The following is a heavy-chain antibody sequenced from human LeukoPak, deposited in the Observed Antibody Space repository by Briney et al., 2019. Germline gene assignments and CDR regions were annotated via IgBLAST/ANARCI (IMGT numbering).Heavy chain of an antibody. J-gene: IGHJ6*02. Sequence: SETLSLTCTVSGDSISSRDSYWGWIRQHPGEGLEWIVYMFYGGGTYYNPSLKSRVTMSVDTSKNQFSLTLTSVTAADTAVYYCASRTPNLGDSGAGSSYYYYGVDVWGQGTSVTVSS. CDR2: MFYGGGT. CDR3: ASRTPNLGDSGAGSSYYYYGVDV. CDR1: GDSISSRDSY. D-gene: IGHD3-10*01. V-gene: IGHV4-31*03.